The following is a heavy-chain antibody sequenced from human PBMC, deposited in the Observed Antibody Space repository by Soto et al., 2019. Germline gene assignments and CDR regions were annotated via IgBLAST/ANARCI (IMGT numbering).Heavy chain of an antibody. D-gene: IGHD6-13*01. J-gene: IGHJ4*02. CDR2: ISWNSGSI. CDR3: AKGRQLVPFDY. Sequence: SLRLSCAASGFTFDDYAMHWVRQAPGKGLEWVSGISWNSGSIGYADSVKGRFTISRDNAKNSLYLQMNSLRAEDTALYYCAKGRQLVPFDYWGQGTLVTVSS. V-gene: IGHV3-9*01. CDR1: GFTFDDYA.